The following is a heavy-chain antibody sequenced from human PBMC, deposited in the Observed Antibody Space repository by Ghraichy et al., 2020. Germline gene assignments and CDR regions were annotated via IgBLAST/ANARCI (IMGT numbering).Heavy chain of an antibody. Sequence: GGSLRLSCAASGITFSRYGMHWVRQAPGKGLEWVAVTSYDGSNKFYGGSVQGRFTISRDNSKNTLYLQMNYLRPEDTAVYYCAKERDTSGYYSFRGDYYGMDGWGQGTTVTVSS. CDR1: GITFSRYG. CDR3: AKERDTSGYYSFRGDYYGMDG. V-gene: IGHV3-30*18. D-gene: IGHD3-22*01. J-gene: IGHJ6*02. CDR2: TSYDGSNK.